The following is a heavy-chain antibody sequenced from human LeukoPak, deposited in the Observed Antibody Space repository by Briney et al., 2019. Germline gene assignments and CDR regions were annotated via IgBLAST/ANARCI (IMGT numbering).Heavy chain of an antibody. CDR1: GGSFSGYY. V-gene: IGHV4-34*01. D-gene: IGHD2-15*01. CDR2: INHSGST. CDR3: ARGPRYCSGGSCYFNY. J-gene: IGHJ4*02. Sequence: PSETLSLTCAVYGGSFSGYYWSWIRQPPAKGLEWIGEINHSGSTNYNPSLKSRVTISVDTSKNQFSLKLSSVTAADTAVYYCARGPRYCSGGSCYFNYWGQGTLVTVSS.